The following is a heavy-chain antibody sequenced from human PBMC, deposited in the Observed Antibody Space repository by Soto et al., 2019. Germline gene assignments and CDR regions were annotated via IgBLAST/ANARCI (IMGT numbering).Heavy chain of an antibody. CDR1: GGSIRSYY. V-gene: IGHV4-4*07. Sequence: QVQLQQSGPGLVKPSETLSLTCTVSGGSIRSYYWSWIRQPAGKALEWIGRIYTSGPTNYNPSLKSRVTILLDTSKNQFSLDLSSVTDADTVVYYCAREGSSGFGMDVWGQGTTVTVSS. CDR2: IYTSGPT. J-gene: IGHJ6*02. D-gene: IGHD6-25*01. CDR3: AREGSSGFGMDV.